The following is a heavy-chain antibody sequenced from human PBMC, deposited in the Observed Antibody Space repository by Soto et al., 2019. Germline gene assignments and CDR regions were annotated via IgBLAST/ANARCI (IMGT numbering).Heavy chain of an antibody. D-gene: IGHD3-10*01. CDR1: GGSISSGDYY. V-gene: IGHV4-30-4*01. Sequence: SETLSLTCTVSGGSISSGDYYWSWIRQPPGKGLEWIGHIYYSGSTYYNPSLKSRVTISVDTSKNQFSLKLSSVTAADRAVYYCAATRVTMALGWFGPWGQGTLVTAPQ. J-gene: IGHJ5*02. CDR3: AATRVTMALGWFGP. CDR2: IYYSGST.